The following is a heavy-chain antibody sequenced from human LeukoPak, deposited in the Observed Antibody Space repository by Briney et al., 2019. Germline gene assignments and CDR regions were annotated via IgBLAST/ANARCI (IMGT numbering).Heavy chain of an antibody. CDR2: IYSGTNT. CDR3: TRLGPYYFDS. D-gene: IGHD3-16*01. J-gene: IGHJ4*02. V-gene: IGHV3-53*01. CDR1: GFIASNKY. Sequence: GGSLRLSCAASGFIASNKYMSWVRQAPGKGLEWVSVIYSGTNTYYADSVQGRFAISRDTSRNTLYLQMNSLRAEDTAVYYCTRLGPYYFDSWGQGTLVIVSS.